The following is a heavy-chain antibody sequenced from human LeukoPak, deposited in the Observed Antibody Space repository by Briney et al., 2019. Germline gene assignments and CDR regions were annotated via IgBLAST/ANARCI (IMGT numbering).Heavy chain of an antibody. V-gene: IGHV4-34*01. J-gene: IGHJ6*03. D-gene: IGHD3-22*01. CDR1: GGSFSGYY. CDR2: INHSGST. Sequence: KPSETLSLTCAVYGGSFSGYYWSWIRQPPGKGLEWIGEINHSGSTNYNPSLKSRVTLSVDTSKNQFSLKLSSVTAADTAVYYCAREFDSSGYYYYYYMDVWGKGTTVTVSS. CDR3: AREFDSSGYYYYYYMDV.